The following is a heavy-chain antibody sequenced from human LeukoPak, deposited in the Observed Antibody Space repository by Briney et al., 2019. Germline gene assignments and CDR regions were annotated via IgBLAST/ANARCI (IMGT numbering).Heavy chain of an antibody. CDR1: GGSFSGYY. V-gene: IGHV4-59*01. CDR3: ARAAGWLQQDYYYGMDV. Sequence: SETLSLTCAVYGGSFSGYYWSWIRQPPGKGLEWIGYIYYSGSTNYNLSLKSRVTISVDTSKNQFSLKLSSVTAADTAVYYCARAAGWLQQDYYYGMDVWGQGTTVAVSS. J-gene: IGHJ6*02. D-gene: IGHD5-24*01. CDR2: IYYSGST.